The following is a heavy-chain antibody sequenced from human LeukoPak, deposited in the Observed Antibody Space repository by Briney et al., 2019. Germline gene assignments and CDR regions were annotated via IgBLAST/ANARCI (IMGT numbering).Heavy chain of an antibody. CDR3: RHFNSVATMQIDY. CDR1: VFAFDDHG. V-gene: IGHV3-20*04. Sequence: GGSLRLSCATSVFAFDDHGLSWVRQAPGKGLEWGSGINWNSGSKRYAASVKGRFTISRDNARNSVYLEMTSLRAEDTAFYCVRHFNSVATMQIDYWGQGTLVSVSS. CDR2: INWNSGSK. D-gene: IGHD5-12*01. J-gene: IGHJ4*02.